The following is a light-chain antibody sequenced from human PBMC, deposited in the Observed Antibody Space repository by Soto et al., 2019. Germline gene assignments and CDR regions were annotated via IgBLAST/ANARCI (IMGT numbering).Light chain of an antibody. CDR1: QGISSY. CDR2: AAS. V-gene: IGKV1-27*01. Sequence: DIQMTQSTSSLSASVGDRVTVTCRASQGISSYVAWYQQKPGKVPKLLIYAASTLQPGVPSRFSGSGSGTDFTLTISSLQPEDVATYYCQKYDRAPSLTLGGGTKVEIK. J-gene: IGKJ4*01. CDR3: QKYDRAPSLT.